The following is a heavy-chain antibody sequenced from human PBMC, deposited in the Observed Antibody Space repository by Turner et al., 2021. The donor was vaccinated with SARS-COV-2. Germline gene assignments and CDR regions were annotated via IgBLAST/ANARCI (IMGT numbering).Heavy chain of an antibody. D-gene: IGHD2-15*01. V-gene: IGHV3-7*03. CDR3: AREESGSFGAYGMDV. J-gene: IGHJ6*02. CDR1: GFTFSSYW. Sequence: EVQLVESGGGLVQPGGSLRLSCAASGFTFSSYWMNWVRQAPGKGLEWVANIKQDGSEKYYVDSVKGRFTISRDNAKNSLYLQINSLRAEDTAVYYCAREESGSFGAYGMDVWGQGTTVTVSS. CDR2: IKQDGSEK.